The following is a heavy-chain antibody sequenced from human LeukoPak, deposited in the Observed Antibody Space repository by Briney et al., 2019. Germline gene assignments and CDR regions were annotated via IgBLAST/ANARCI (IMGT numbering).Heavy chain of an antibody. CDR3: ARFPSISGWFDY. D-gene: IGHD6-19*01. Sequence: GGSLRLSCAASGFTFSDYYMSWIRQAPGKGLEWVSYISSSGSTIDYADSVKGRFTISRDNAKDSLYLQMNSLRAEDTAVYYCARFPSISGWFDYWGQGTLVTVSS. J-gene: IGHJ4*02. V-gene: IGHV3-11*04. CDR2: ISSSGSTI. CDR1: GFTFSDYY.